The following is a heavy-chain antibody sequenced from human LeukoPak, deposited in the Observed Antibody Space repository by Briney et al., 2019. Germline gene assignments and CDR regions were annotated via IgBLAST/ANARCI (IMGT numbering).Heavy chain of an antibody. J-gene: IGHJ4*02. V-gene: IGHV4-4*02. CDR1: GGSISSSNW. CDR2: IYHSGST. D-gene: IGHD3-22*01. Sequence: SETLSLTCAVSGGSISSSNWWSWVRQPPGKGLEWIGEIYHSGSTNYNPSLKSRVTISVDKSKNQFSLKLSSVTAADTAVYYCAKGDYYDSSGGTTRTYYFDYWGQGTLVTVSS. CDR3: AKGDYYDSSGGTTRTYYFDY.